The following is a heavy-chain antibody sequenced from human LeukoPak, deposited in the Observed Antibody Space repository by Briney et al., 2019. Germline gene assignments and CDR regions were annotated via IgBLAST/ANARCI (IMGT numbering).Heavy chain of an antibody. D-gene: IGHD6-19*01. V-gene: IGHV3-21*01. Sequence: GGSLRLSCAASGFTFSSYSMNWVRQAPGKGLEWVSSISSSSSYIYYADSVKGRFTISRDNAKNSLYLQMNSLRAEDTAVYYCARVNVAVAGPPGNYWGQGTLVTVSS. CDR1: GFTFSSYS. CDR3: ARVNVAVAGPPGNY. J-gene: IGHJ4*02. CDR2: ISSSSSYI.